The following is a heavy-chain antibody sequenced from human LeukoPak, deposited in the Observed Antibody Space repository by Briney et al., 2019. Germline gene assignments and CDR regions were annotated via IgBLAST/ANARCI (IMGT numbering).Heavy chain of an antibody. CDR2: INHSGST. Sequence: SETLSLTCAVYGGSFSGYYWSWIRQPPGKGLEWIGEINHSGSTNYNPSLKSRVTISVDTSKNQFSLKLSSVTAADTAVYYCARGPSHRLTNWNFFSTPSIDYWGQGTLVTVSS. D-gene: IGHD1-7*01. CDR1: GGSFSGYY. V-gene: IGHV4-34*01. CDR3: ARGPSHRLTNWNFFSTPSIDY. J-gene: IGHJ4*02.